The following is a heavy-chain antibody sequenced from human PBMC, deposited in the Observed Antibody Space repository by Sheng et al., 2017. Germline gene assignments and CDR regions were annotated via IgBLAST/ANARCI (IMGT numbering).Heavy chain of an antibody. CDR1: GGSISSYY. V-gene: IGHV4-4*07. Sequence: QVQLQESGPGLVKPSETLSLTCTVSGGSISSYYWSWIRQPAGKGLEWIGRIYTSGSTNYNPSLKSRVTMSVDTSNNHFSLKLTSVTAADTAIYYCARGEYSSSVADYWGQGTLVIVSS. J-gene: IGHJ4*02. CDR2: IYTSGST. CDR3: ARGEYSSSVADY. D-gene: IGHD6-6*01.